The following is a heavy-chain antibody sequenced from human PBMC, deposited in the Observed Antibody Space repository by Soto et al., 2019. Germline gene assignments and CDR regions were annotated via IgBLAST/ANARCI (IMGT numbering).Heavy chain of an antibody. V-gene: IGHV4-34*01. CDR2: INHSGGT. J-gene: IGHJ6*02. CDR3: ARDAYISGSYSP. CDR1: GGSFSGYY. D-gene: IGHD1-26*01. Sequence: SETLSLTCAVYGGSFSGYYWSWIRQPPGKGLEWIGEINHSGGTNYNPSLKSRVTISVDTSKNQFSLKLSSVTAADTAVYYCARDAYISGSYSPWGQGTTVNRLL.